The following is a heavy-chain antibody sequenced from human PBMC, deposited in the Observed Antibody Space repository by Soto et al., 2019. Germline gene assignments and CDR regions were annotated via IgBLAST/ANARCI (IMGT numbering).Heavy chain of an antibody. CDR2: IIPALGTA. D-gene: IGHD4-17*01. CDR3: ARPDFGDYWYFDL. Sequence: QDQLVQSGAEVKKPGSSVKVSCKASGGTFSSHTFSWVRQAPGQGLEWMGRIIPALGTATYAQKFQGIVTITADESANTVYMELNSLRSEDTAVYYCARPDFGDYWYFDLWGRGTLVTVSS. V-gene: IGHV1-69*11. CDR1: GGTFSSHT. J-gene: IGHJ2*01.